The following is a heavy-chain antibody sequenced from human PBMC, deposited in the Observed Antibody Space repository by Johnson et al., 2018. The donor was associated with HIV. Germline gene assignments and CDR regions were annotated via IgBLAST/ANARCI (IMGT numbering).Heavy chain of an antibody. Sequence: VHLVESGGGVVRPGGSLRLSCAASGFSFDDYGMSWVRQAPGKGLEWVSGLNWNGGNTNYADSVKGRFAISRDNAKNSLYLQMNSLRAEDTAFYYCARVSRLGDIAVLSDAFDLWGQGTMVTVSS. V-gene: IGHV3-20*04. CDR2: LNWNGGNT. CDR3: ARVSRLGDIAVLSDAFDL. CDR1: GFSFDDYG. J-gene: IGHJ3*01. D-gene: IGHD6-19*01.